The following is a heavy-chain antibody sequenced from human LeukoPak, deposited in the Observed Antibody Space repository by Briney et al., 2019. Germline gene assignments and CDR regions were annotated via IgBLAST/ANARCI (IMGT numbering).Heavy chain of an antibody. Sequence: SETLSLTCTVSGGSISSYYWSWIRQPAGKGLEWIGRIYSSGSTNYNPSLKSRVTMSVDTSKNQFSLKLSSVTAADTAVYYCARQYSGSYYVWFDPWGQGTLVTVSS. CDR1: GGSISSYY. CDR2: IYSSGST. V-gene: IGHV4-4*07. D-gene: IGHD1-26*01. CDR3: ARQYSGSYYVWFDP. J-gene: IGHJ5*02.